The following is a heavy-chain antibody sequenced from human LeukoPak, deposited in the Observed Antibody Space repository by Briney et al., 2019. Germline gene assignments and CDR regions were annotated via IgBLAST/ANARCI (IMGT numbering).Heavy chain of an antibody. V-gene: IGHV3-23*01. J-gene: IGHJ4*02. CDR1: GFTFSSYA. Sequence: GGSLRLSCVASGFTFSSYAMSWVRQAPGKGLEWVSAISGSGGSTYYADSVKGRFTISRDNSKNSLYLQMNSLRAEDTALYYCAKDRGRRDGYNMDYWGQGTLVTVSS. CDR2: ISGSGGST. CDR3: AKDRGRRDGYNMDY. D-gene: IGHD5-24*01.